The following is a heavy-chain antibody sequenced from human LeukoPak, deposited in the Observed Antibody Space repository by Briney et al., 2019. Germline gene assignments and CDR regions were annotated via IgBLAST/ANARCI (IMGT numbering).Heavy chain of an antibody. J-gene: IGHJ5*02. D-gene: IGHD4-17*01. CDR1: GFTFSSYG. CDR3: AKPSPMPGSDYGDYGYNWFDP. CDR2: ISYDGSNK. V-gene: IGHV3-30*18. Sequence: GRSLRLSCAASGFTFSSYGMHWVRQAPGKGLEWVAVISYDGSNKHYADSVKGRFTISRDNSKNTLYLQMNSLRAEDTAVYYCAKPSPMPGSDYGDYGYNWFDPWGQGTLVTVSS.